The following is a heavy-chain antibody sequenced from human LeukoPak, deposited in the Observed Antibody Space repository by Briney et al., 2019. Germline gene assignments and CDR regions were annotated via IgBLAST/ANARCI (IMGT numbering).Heavy chain of an antibody. CDR3: ARVREDTSSLGY. V-gene: IGHV3-64*01. CDR1: GFTFNNYA. Sequence: GGSLRLSCAAFGFTFNNYAMHWVRQAPGKGLEYVSAISRNGDSTYYANSVKGRFTISRDNSKNTLYLQMGRLRAEDMAVYYCARVREDTSSLGYWGQGTLVTVSS. D-gene: IGHD6-13*01. J-gene: IGHJ4*02. CDR2: ISRNGDST.